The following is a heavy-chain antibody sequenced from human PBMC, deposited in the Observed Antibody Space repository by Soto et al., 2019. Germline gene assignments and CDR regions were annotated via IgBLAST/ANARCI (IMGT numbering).Heavy chain of an antibody. V-gene: IGHV1-69*01. CDR1: GGTFSSYS. D-gene: IGHD1-26*01. J-gene: IGHJ4*02. CDR3: ARDGGRHSGGIDY. Sequence: QVQLVQSGAEVKKPGSSVKVSCKASGGTFSSYSINWVRQAPGQGLEWMGEIIPIFGTANYAQKFQGRVTITAEESTSTAYMELSSLISEATAVYYCARDGGRHSGGIDYWGQGTLVTVS. CDR2: IIPIFGTA.